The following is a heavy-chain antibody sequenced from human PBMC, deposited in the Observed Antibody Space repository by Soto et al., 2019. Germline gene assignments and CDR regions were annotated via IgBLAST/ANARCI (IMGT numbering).Heavy chain of an antibody. Sequence: GESLKISCTVYADSFSTYWIGWVRQMPGKGLEWMGVIYPGDSDTRYSPSFEGQDSISAYKSPRTAHLQWDSLKASDPGIYYCARHLTEINYGDKGSNDAFDIWGQGTMVTVSS. CDR2: IYPGDSDT. V-gene: IGHV5-51*01. CDR3: ARHLTEINYGDKGSNDAFDI. D-gene: IGHD2-21*01. CDR1: ADSFSTYW. J-gene: IGHJ3*02.